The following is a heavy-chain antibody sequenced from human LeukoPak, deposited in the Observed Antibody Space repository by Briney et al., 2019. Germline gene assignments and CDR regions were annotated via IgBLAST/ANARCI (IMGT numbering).Heavy chain of an antibody. D-gene: IGHD6-6*01. V-gene: IGHV4-59*01. Sequence: PSETLSLTCTVSGGSISSYYWSWIRQPPGKGLEWIGYIYYSGSTNYNPSLKSRVTISVDTSKNQFSLKLSSVTAADTAVYYCARSSIAARLGFDPWGQGTLVTVSS. CDR3: ARSSIAARLGFDP. CDR1: GGSISSYY. CDR2: IYYSGST. J-gene: IGHJ5*02.